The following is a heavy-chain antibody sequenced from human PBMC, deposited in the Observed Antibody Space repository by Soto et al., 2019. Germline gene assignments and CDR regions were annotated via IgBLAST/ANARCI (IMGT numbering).Heavy chain of an antibody. Sequence: QVQLVESGGGVVQPGRSLRLSCAASGFTFSNYGMHWVRQAPGKGLEWVAIIWHDGNNKYYADSVRGRFIISRDNSENRLYMQRSSLRAEYTAVYYCAWDLVGASDSYGLGVWGQGTPVTVSS. CDR2: IWHDGNNK. D-gene: IGHD1-26*01. J-gene: IGHJ6*02. CDR3: AWDLVGASDSYGLGV. V-gene: IGHV3-33*01. CDR1: GFTFSNYG.